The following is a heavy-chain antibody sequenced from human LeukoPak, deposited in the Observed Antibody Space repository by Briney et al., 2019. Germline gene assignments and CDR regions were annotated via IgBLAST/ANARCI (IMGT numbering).Heavy chain of an antibody. V-gene: IGHV3-66*01. D-gene: IGHD1/OR15-1a*01. CDR1: GFTVSSNY. Sequence: GGSLRLSCAASGFTVSSNYMSWVRQAPGKGLEWVSVIYSGSGTYYADSVKGRFTISRDNSKNTVYLEMNSLRAEDTAVYYCARGTWLNKLFDYWGQGALVTVSS. J-gene: IGHJ4*02. CDR2: IYSGSGT. CDR3: ARGTWLNKLFDY.